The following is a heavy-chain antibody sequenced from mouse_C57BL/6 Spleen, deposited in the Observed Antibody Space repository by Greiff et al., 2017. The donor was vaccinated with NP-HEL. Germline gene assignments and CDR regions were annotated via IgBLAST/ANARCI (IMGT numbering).Heavy chain of an antibody. CDR1: GFTFSDAW. Sequence: EVKVEESGGGLVQPGGSMKLSCAASGFTFSDAWMDWVRQSPEKGLEWVAEIRNKANNHATYYAESVKGRFTISRDDSKSSVYLQMNSLRAEDTGIYYCTSDYDYDGRRYYAMDYWGQGTSVTVSS. V-gene: IGHV6-6*01. J-gene: IGHJ4*01. CDR2: IRNKANNHAT. CDR3: TSDYDYDGRRYYAMDY. D-gene: IGHD2-4*01.